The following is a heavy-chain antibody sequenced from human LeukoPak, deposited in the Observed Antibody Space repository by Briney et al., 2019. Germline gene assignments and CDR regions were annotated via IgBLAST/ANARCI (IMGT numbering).Heavy chain of an antibody. D-gene: IGHD3-10*01. CDR2: ISGSSGST. V-gene: IGHV3-23*01. Sequence: GGSLSLSCPSTVFTFISYAMSSVRQARARGRPWVAAISGSSGSTCYADSVEGWFTIFRDNSKNTLYLQMNSMRAEDTAVYYCAKDTELLWFGELLYWGQGTLVTVSS. J-gene: IGHJ4*02. CDR1: VFTFISYA. CDR3: AKDTELLWFGELLY.